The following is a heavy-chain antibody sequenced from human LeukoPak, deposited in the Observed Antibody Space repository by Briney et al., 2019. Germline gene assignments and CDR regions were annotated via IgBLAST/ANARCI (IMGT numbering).Heavy chain of an antibody. CDR2: IKQDGGEK. D-gene: IGHD2-15*01. Sequence: GGSLRLSCAASGFTFSNYWMTWVRQTPGKGLEWVANIKQDGGEKYYVDSVQGRFTISRDNAKNSLYLQMNSLGAEDTAVYYCARDRMGDCSGGSCYNGFDYWGQGTLVTVSS. V-gene: IGHV3-7*01. J-gene: IGHJ4*02. CDR1: GFTFSNYW. CDR3: ARDRMGDCSGGSCYNGFDY.